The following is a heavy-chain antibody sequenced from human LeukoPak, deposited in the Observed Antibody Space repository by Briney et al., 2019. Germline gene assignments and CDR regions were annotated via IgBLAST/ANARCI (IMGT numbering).Heavy chain of an antibody. Sequence: GGSLKLSCAASGFTLSSYTMNWVRQAPGKRREGFSSIPRRGDYIFYADSVKGRFIISRDNAENSLYPQMNSLRAEDTAVYYCARVSGEYRDYWGQGTLVTVSS. J-gene: IGHJ4*02. CDR1: GFTLSSYT. CDR3: ARVSGEYRDY. CDR2: IPRRGDYI. V-gene: IGHV3-21*01. D-gene: IGHD2-21*01.